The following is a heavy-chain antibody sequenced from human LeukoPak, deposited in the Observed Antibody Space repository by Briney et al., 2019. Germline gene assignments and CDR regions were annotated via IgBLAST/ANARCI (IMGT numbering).Heavy chain of an antibody. CDR2: ISAYNGNT. CDR1: GYTFTSYG. J-gene: IGHJ4*02. V-gene: IGHV1-18*01. Sequence: ASVKVSCKASGYTFTSYGISWVRQAPGQGLEWMGWISAYNGNTNYAQKLQGRVTMTTDTSTSTAYMELRSLRSDDTAVYYCARMGEAYYYDSSGYGLDYWGQGTLVTVSS. D-gene: IGHD3-22*01. CDR3: ARMGEAYYYDSSGYGLDY.